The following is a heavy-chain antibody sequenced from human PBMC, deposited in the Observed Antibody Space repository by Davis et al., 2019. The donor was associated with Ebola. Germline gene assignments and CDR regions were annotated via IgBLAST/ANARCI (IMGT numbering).Heavy chain of an antibody. CDR3: ARLGNSGDNGMDV. CDR2: IYYSGST. CDR1: GGSISSSSYY. V-gene: IGHV4-30-4*08. D-gene: IGHD3-10*01. Sequence: MPSETLSLTCTVSGGSISSSSYYWGWIRQPPGKGLEWIGYIYYSGSTYYNPSLKSRVTISVDTSKNQFSLQLNSVTPEDTAVYYCARLGNSGDNGMDVWGQGTTVTVSS. J-gene: IGHJ6*02.